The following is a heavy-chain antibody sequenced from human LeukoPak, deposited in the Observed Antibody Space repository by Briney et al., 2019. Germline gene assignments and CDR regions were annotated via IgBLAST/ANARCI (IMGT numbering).Heavy chain of an antibody. J-gene: IGHJ4*02. V-gene: IGHV1-8*03. CDR3: APVAPRYFDWLFRLDY. D-gene: IGHD3-9*01. CDR1: GYTFTSYD. Sequence: ASVKVSRKASGYTFTSYDINWVRQATGQGREWMGWKNPNSGNTGYTQKFQGRVTITRNTSIITAYMELSSLRSKDTAVYYCAPVAPRYFDWLFRLDYWGQGTLVTVSS. CDR2: KNPNSGNT.